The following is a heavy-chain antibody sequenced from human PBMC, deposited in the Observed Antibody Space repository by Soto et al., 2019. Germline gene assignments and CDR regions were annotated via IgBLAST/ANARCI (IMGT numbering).Heavy chain of an antibody. CDR3: ARGYSYGPNWLDP. Sequence: PSETLSITCTVSGVSMSSYYWSWVRQPPGKGLEWIGYIYYSGSTNYNPSLKSRVTISVDTSKNQFSLKVSSVTAADTAVYYCARGYSYGPNWLDPWGHGTLVTVSS. CDR2: IYYSGST. V-gene: IGHV4-59*01. CDR1: GVSMSSYY. J-gene: IGHJ5*02. D-gene: IGHD5-18*01.